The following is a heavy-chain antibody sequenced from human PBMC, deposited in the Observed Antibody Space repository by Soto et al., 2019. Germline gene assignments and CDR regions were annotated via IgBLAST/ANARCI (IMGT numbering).Heavy chain of an antibody. CDR3: ARDLGGLWCSGGSCYSDYYGMDV. Sequence: GGSLRLSCAASGFTFSSYAMHWVRQAPGKGLEWVAVISYDGSNKYYADSVKGRFTISRDNSKNTLYLQMNSLRAEDTAVYYCARDLGGLWCSGGSCYSDYYGMDVWGQGTTVTVSS. CDR2: ISYDGSNK. CDR1: GFTFSSYA. V-gene: IGHV3-30-3*01. D-gene: IGHD2-15*01. J-gene: IGHJ6*02.